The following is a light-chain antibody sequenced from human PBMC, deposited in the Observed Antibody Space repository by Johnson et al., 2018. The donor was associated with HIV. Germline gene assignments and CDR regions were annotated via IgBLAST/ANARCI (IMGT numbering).Light chain of an antibody. J-gene: IGLJ1*01. Sequence: SVLTQPPTVSAAPGQKVTISCSGSSSNIGNNYVSWYQHLPGTAPKLLIYENNKRPSGIPDRFSGSKSGTSATLGITGLQTGDEADYYCGTWDGGLSAYVFGTGTNVTVL. CDR2: ENN. V-gene: IGLV1-51*02. CDR1: SSNIGNNY. CDR3: GTWDGGLSAYV.